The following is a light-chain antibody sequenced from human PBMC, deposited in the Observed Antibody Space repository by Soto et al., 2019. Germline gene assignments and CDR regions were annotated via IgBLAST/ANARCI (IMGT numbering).Light chain of an antibody. CDR1: QGISNY. CDR2: AAS. CDR3: QKYNSDPWT. Sequence: DIQMTQSPSCLAASVGGRVTITCRASQGISNYLAWDQQKPGKVPKLLXYAASTLQSGVPSRFSGSGSGTDFTLTISSLQPEDVATYYCQKYNSDPWTFGQGTKVDIK. J-gene: IGKJ1*01. V-gene: IGKV1-27*01.